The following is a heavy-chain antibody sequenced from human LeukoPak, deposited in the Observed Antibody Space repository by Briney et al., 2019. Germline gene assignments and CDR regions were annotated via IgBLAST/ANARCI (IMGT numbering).Heavy chain of an antibody. Sequence: ASLKGSCKASGYTFTSYAMNWVRQAPGQGLEWMGWINTNTGNPTYAQGFTGRFVFSLDTSVSTAYLQISSLKAEDTAVYYCARDGDMSSGYYSGYWGQGTLVTVSS. D-gene: IGHD3-22*01. CDR2: INTNTGNP. V-gene: IGHV7-4-1*02. CDR3: ARDGDMSSGYYSGY. J-gene: IGHJ4*02. CDR1: GYTFTSYA.